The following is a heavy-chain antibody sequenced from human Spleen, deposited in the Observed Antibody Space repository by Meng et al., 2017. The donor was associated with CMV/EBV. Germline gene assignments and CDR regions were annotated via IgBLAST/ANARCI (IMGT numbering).Heavy chain of an antibody. CDR2: INPDSGGT. V-gene: IGHV1-2*02. CDR3: ARGGTYCGGECYPEGWFDP. J-gene: IGHJ5*02. Sequence: ASVKVSCKASGYTFTGHYIHWVRQAPGQGLEWMGWINPDSGGTRYAQKFQGRVTMTRDTSISTAYMELSRLRSDDTAVYYCARGGTYCGGECYPEGWFDPWGQGTLVTVSS. CDR1: GYTFTGHY. D-gene: IGHD2-21*01.